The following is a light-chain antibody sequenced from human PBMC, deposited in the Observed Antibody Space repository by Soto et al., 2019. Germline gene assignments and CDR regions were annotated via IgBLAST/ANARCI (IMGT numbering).Light chain of an antibody. J-gene: IGKJ3*01. CDR1: QGISSY. V-gene: IGKV1-9*01. Sequence: DIQMTQSPSSLSASVGDRVTITCRASQGISSYLAWYQQKPGKARKLLIYAASTLQSGVPSRFSGSGSGTEFTLTISSLQPEDFATYYCQQLNSYPRGFGPGTTVDIK. CDR3: QQLNSYPRG. CDR2: AAS.